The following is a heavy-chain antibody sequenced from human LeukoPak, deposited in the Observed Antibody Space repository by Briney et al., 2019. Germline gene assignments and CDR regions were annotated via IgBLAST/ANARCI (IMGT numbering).Heavy chain of an antibody. J-gene: IGHJ5*02. V-gene: IGHV3-23*01. CDR3: AKDGGGYRLYNWFDP. CDR2: ISGSGDII. CDR1: GFTFTDYG. Sequence: GGSLRLSCAASGFTFTDYGMSWVRQAPGKGLEWVSAISGSGDIIYYVDSVKGRFTISRDYSKNTLYLQMNSLRAEDTAVYYCAKDGGGYRLYNWFDPWGQGTLVIVSS. D-gene: IGHD2-21*02.